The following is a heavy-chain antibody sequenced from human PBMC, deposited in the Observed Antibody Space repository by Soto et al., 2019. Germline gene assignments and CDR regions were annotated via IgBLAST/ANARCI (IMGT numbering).Heavy chain of an antibody. V-gene: IGHV4-4*07. CDR1: GGSISSYY. J-gene: IGHJ2*01. D-gene: IGHD6-6*01. Sequence: QVQLQESGPGLVKPSETLSLTCTVSGGSISSYYWSWIRQPAGKVLEWIGRIYTSGSTNYNPSLKSLDTVSVDTSKNQVSRKLSSVTAADTAVDYCARGIAALCWYFDLWGRCTLVPVSS. CDR2: IYTSGST. CDR3: ARGIAALCWYFDL.